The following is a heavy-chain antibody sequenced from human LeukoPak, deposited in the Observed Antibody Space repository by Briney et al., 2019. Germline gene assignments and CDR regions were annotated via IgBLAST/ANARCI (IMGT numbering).Heavy chain of an antibody. V-gene: IGHV3-9*01. CDR1: GFTFGDYA. J-gene: IGHJ4*02. CDR2: ISWNSGSI. Sequence: GGSLRLSCAASGFTFGDYAMHWVRQAPGKGLEWVSGISWNSGSIGYADSVKGRFTISRDNAKNSLYLQMNSLRAEDTALYYCAKGAYLNSGGYWDYWGQGTLVTVSS. D-gene: IGHD1-26*01. CDR3: AKGAYLNSGGYWDY.